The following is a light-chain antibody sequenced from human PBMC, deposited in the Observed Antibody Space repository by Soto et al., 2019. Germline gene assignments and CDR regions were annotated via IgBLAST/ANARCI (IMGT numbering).Light chain of an antibody. CDR2: DAS. V-gene: IGKV3-15*01. Sequence: EIEVTQSPATLSVSPGERATLSCRASQSVSSNLAWYQQKPGQAPRLFIYDASTRAAGIPARFSGSGSGTEFTLTISSLESEDFAVYYCQQYNNRPYTFGQGTKLEIK. J-gene: IGKJ2*01. CDR3: QQYNNRPYT. CDR1: QSVSSN.